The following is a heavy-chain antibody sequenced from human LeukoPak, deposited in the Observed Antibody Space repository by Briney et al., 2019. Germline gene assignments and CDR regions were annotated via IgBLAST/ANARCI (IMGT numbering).Heavy chain of an antibody. Sequence: SETLSLTCTVSGGSISSGDYYWSWIRQPPGKGLEWIGYIYYSGSTYNNPSLKSRVTISVDTSKNQFSLKLSSVTAADTAVYYCARASSIAARRGDFDYWGQGTLVTVSS. CDR1: GGSISSGDYY. CDR2: IYYSGST. V-gene: IGHV4-30-4*08. J-gene: IGHJ4*02. D-gene: IGHD6-6*01. CDR3: ARASSIAARRGDFDY.